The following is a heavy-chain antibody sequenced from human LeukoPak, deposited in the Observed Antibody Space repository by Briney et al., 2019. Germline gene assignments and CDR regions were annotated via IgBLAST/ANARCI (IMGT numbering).Heavy chain of an antibody. D-gene: IGHD3-3*01. CDR1: GFTFSSCD. J-gene: IGHJ4*02. CDR2: IIGSGGRT. Sequence: GGSLRLSCAASGFTFSSCDMSWVRQAPGKGLEWVSGIIGSGGRTYYADSVKGRFTISRDNSKNTLSLQVTSLRAEDTAVYYCAKDYDFWSGYYPLWGQGTLVTVSS. V-gene: IGHV3-23*01. CDR3: AKDYDFWSGYYPL.